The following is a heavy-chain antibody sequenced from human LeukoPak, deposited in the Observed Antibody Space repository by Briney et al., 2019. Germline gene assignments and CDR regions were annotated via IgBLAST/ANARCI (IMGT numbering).Heavy chain of an antibody. J-gene: IGHJ4*02. V-gene: IGHV3-23*01. Sequence: GGSLRLSCAASGFTFSSYAMSWVRQAPGKGLEWVSAISGGGSSTYYADSVKGRFTISRGNSKNTLYLQMNSLRDEDSAVYYCAKCYYDSSGYYTGWGQGTLVTLSS. CDR2: ISGGGSST. D-gene: IGHD3-22*01. CDR1: GFTFSSYA. CDR3: AKCYYDSSGYYTG.